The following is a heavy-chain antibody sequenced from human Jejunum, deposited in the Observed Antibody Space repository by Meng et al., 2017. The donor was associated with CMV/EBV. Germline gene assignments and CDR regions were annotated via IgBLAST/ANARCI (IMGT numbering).Heavy chain of an antibody. CDR3: VRSTYSRSEY. Sequence: SCVASGFDFSIFEMNWVRQAPGKGLEWLSYINGGGSSIYYADSVKGRFTISRDDSRNMAYLQMNSLKVDDTAIYYCVRSTYSRSEYWGRGTKVTVSS. V-gene: IGHV3-48*03. CDR2: INGGGSSI. D-gene: IGHD6-6*01. CDR1: GFDFSIFE. J-gene: IGHJ4*02.